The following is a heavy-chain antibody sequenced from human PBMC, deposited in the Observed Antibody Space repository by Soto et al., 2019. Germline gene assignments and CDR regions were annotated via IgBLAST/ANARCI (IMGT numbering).Heavy chain of an antibody. V-gene: IGHV4-31*03. J-gene: IGHJ5*02. D-gene: IGHD3-3*01. CDR1: GDSISSRLYY. CDR3: ARGSFWSGYLRSNWFDP. CDR2: IYFSGST. Sequence: SEALSLISTFSGDSISSRLYYCGVNRQHPGKGLEWIGYIYFSGSTYYNPSLQSRVTISVDTSKNQFSLKLSSVTAADTAVYYCARGSFWSGYLRSNWFDPWGQG.